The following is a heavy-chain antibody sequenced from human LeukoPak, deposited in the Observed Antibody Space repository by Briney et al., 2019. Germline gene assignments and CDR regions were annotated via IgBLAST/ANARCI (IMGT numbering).Heavy chain of an antibody. D-gene: IGHD6-13*01. CDR1: GCTFTSYG. Sequence: GASVKVSCKASGCTFTSYGISWVRQAPGQGLEWMGWISAYNGNTNYAQKLQGRVTMTTDTSTSTAYMELSSLRSEDTAVYYCARELLEQQLVRRLRYYYGMDVWGQGTTVTVSS. J-gene: IGHJ6*02. CDR2: ISAYNGNT. CDR3: ARELLEQQLVRRLRYYYGMDV. V-gene: IGHV1-18*01.